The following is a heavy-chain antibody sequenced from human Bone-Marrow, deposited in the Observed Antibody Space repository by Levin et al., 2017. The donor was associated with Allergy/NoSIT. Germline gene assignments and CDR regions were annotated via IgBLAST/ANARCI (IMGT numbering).Heavy chain of an antibody. CDR3: AKDHLFDEQQPYDFDF. V-gene: IGHV3-23*01. J-gene: IGHJ4*02. D-gene: IGHD6-13*01. CDR2: FSGSGGRT. Sequence: AGGSLRLSCATSGFTFSRYAMTWVRHPPGKGLEWVSTFSGSGGRTYYAASVKGRFTISRDDSKNTLYLEMNSLRVEDTAIYYCAKDHLFDEQQPYDFDFWGQGTLVSVSS. CDR1: GFTFSRYA.